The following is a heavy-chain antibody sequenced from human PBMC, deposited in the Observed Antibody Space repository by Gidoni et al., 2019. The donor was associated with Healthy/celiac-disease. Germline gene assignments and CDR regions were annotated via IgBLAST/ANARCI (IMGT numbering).Heavy chain of an antibody. Sequence: EVQLLESGGGLVQPGGSLRLSCAASGFTFSSYAMSWVRPAPGKGLEWVSAISGSGGSTYYAYSVKGRFTISRDNSKNTLYLQMNSLRAEDTAVYYCAKGRAAPSWFDPWGQGTLVTVSS. CDR1: GFTFSSYA. V-gene: IGHV3-23*01. J-gene: IGHJ5*02. CDR3: AKGRAAPSWFDP. D-gene: IGHD6-13*01. CDR2: ISGSGGST.